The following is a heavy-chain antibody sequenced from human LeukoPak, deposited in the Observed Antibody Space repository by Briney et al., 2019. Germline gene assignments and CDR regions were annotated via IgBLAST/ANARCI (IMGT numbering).Heavy chain of an antibody. Sequence: ASVKVSCKASGYTFTSHYIHWVRQAPGQGLEWMGIINPSGGSTSYAQKFQGRVTMTRDTSITTVDMELRSLRSDDTAVYYCARVRYSSSWYSFDYWGQGTLVTVSS. V-gene: IGHV1-46*01. CDR3: ARVRYSSSWYSFDY. J-gene: IGHJ4*02. D-gene: IGHD6-13*01. CDR1: GYTFTSHY. CDR2: INPSGGST.